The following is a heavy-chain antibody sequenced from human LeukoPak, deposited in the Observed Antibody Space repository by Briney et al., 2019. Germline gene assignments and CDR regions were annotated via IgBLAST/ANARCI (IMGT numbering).Heavy chain of an antibody. Sequence: GGSLRLSCAASGFTFSRFAMHWVRQAPGKGLEWVAGITYDGGVENYADSVKGRFTISRGNSKHTLYLQMDSLRVVDTAVYYCARDPAGYSFDLWGRGTLVTVSS. D-gene: IGHD3-9*01. CDR2: ITYDGGVE. J-gene: IGHJ2*01. CDR1: GFTFSRFA. CDR3: ARDPAGYSFDL. V-gene: IGHV3-30*04.